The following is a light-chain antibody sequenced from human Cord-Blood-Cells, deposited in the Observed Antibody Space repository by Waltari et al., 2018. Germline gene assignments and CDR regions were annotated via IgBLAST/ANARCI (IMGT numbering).Light chain of an antibody. Sequence: QSALTQPASVSGSPGQSITISCTGTSSDVGSYNLVSWYQQHPGKAPTLRIYEGSKRPSGVSNRFSGSKSGNTASLTISGLQAEDEADYYCCSYAGSSTWVFGGGTKLTVL. CDR1: SSDVGSYNL. J-gene: IGLJ3*02. CDR3: CSYAGSSTWV. V-gene: IGLV2-23*01. CDR2: EGS.